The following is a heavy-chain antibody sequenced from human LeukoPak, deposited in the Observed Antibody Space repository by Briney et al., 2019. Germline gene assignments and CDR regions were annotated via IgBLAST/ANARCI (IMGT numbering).Heavy chain of an antibody. J-gene: IGHJ4*02. CDR3: ARGSSSITY. CDR1: GGSISSSSYY. D-gene: IGHD1-14*01. Sequence: SETLSLTCTVSGGSISSSSYYWGWIRQPPGKGLEWIGSIYYSGSTYYNPSLKSRVTTSVDTSKNQFSLKLSSVTAADTAVYYCARGSSSITYWGQGTLVTVSS. CDR2: IYYSGST. V-gene: IGHV4-39*01.